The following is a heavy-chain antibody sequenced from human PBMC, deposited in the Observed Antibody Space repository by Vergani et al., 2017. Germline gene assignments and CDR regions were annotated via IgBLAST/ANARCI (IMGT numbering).Heavy chain of an antibody. Sequence: EVQLLESGGDLVQPGGSLRLSCAASGFTFNHYAMNWVRQAPGKGLEWVSVISGSGGSTYYAGSVKGRFTISRDSSKHTLYLQMNSLSAGDTAVYYCAKANPQNSGYDYLKYYHAMDVGGKETTVTVSS. CDR1: GFTFNHYA. V-gene: IGHV3-23*01. J-gene: IGHJ6*04. D-gene: IGHD5-12*01. CDR2: ISGSGGST. CDR3: AKANPQNSGYDYLKYYHAMDV.